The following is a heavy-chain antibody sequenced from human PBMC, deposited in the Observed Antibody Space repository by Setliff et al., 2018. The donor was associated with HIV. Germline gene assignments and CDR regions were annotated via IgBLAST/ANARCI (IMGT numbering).Heavy chain of an antibody. V-gene: IGHV4-38-2*01. CDR1: GFTFSTYG. CDR3: ARHRDGGTYPLDY. D-gene: IGHD1-26*01. CDR2: MHHSGNT. J-gene: IGHJ4*02. Sequence: SETLSLSCAASGFTFSTYGMNWIRQSPGKGLEWIGSMHHSGNTYYNPSLKSRVTISLDTSKNRFSLQLTSVTAADTAVYYCARHRDGGTYPLDYWGQGTLVTVSS.